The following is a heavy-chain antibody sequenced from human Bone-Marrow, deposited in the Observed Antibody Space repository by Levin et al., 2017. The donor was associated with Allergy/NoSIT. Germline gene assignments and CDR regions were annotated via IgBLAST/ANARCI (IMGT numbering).Heavy chain of an antibody. CDR2: FFYSGTT. J-gene: IGHJ6*03. D-gene: IGHD2-15*01. Sequence: PSETLSLTCTVSGAPMSTYYWSWIRQPPGKGLEWIGFFFYSGTTNYSPSLKSRVTMSVDTSKNQFSLTLRSVTAADTAVYYCARAPPNSRYCSGATCNDYFYYMDVWGKGTTVTVSS. CDR1: GAPMSTYY. CDR3: ARAPPNSRYCSGATCNDYFYYMDV. V-gene: IGHV4-59*01.